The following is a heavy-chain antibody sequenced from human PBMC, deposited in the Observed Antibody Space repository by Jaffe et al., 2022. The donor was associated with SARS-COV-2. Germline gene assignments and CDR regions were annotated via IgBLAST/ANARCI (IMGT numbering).Heavy chain of an antibody. CDR2: IKQDGSEK. CDR1: GFTFSSYW. J-gene: IGHJ6*02. Sequence: EVQLVESGGGLVQPGGSLRLSCAASGFTFSSYWMSWVRQAPGKGLEWVANIKQDGSEKYYVDSVKGRFTISRDNAKNSLYLQMNSLRAEDTAVYYCAREDGYSYGYVYDVWGQGTTVTVSS. V-gene: IGHV3-7*01. D-gene: IGHD5-18*01. CDR3: AREDGYSYGYVYDV.